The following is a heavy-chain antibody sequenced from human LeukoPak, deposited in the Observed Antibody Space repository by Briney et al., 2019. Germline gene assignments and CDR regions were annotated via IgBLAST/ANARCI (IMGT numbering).Heavy chain of an antibody. Sequence: GGSLRLSCVASGFTFSSYWMSWVRQAPGNGLEWVANIKEDGGEENYVDSVKGRFTISRDNAKRSLYLQMNSLRAEDTALYYCATMIFGGGFDYWGQGTLVTVSS. J-gene: IGHJ4*02. CDR1: GFTFSSYW. CDR2: IKEDGGEE. V-gene: IGHV3-7*01. CDR3: ATMIFGGGFDY. D-gene: IGHD3/OR15-3a*01.